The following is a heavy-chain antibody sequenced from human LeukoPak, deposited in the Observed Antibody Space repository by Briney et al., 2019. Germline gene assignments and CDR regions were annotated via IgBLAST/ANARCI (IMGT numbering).Heavy chain of an antibody. CDR1: GFTFSSYS. CDR2: ISSSSSYI. CDR3: AKATYYDILTANTLGRAYFDY. Sequence: PGGSLRLSCAASGFTFSSYSMNWVRQAPGKGLEWVSSISSSSSYIYYADSVKGRFTISRDNAKSSLYLQMNSLRAEDTAVYYCAKATYYDILTANTLGRAYFDYWGQGTLVTVSS. J-gene: IGHJ4*02. D-gene: IGHD3-9*01. V-gene: IGHV3-21*04.